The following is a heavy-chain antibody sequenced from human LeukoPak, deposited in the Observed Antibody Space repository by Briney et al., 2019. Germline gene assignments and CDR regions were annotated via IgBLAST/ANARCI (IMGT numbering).Heavy chain of an antibody. D-gene: IGHD5-24*01. CDR2: INQDESAK. Sequence: GGSLRLSCAASGFSFRRYWMSGVRQAPGKGLEWVASINQDESAKFYVDSVRGRFTIARDNAKNSLFLQMNPLRPEEPAFYYVAKPLRDATLYDFWGHGALVTVSS. J-gene: IGHJ4*01. CDR3: AKPLRDATLYDF. V-gene: IGHV3-7*01. CDR1: GFSFRRYW.